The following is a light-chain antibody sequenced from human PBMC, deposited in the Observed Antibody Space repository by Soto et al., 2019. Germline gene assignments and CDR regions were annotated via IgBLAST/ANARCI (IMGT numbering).Light chain of an antibody. Sequence: QSVLTQPASVSGSPGQSITISCTGTSSDVGGYNYVSWYQQHPGKAPKLMIYEVSNRPSGVSNRFSGSKSGNTASLTISGLQAEDEADYYCSSYQVFGTGTKLTVL. CDR1: SSDVGGYNY. CDR2: EVS. CDR3: SSYQV. V-gene: IGLV2-14*01. J-gene: IGLJ1*01.